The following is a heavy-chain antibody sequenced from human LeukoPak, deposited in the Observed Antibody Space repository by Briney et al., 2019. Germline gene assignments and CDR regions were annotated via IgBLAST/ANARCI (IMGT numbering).Heavy chain of an antibody. D-gene: IGHD3-10*01. V-gene: IGHV1-2*02. Sequence: ASVTVSCKASGYTFTGYYMHWVRQAPGQGLEWMGWINPNSGGTNYAQKFQGRVTMTRDTSISTAYMELSRLRSDDTAVYYCAGHYYGSGSYTGWGQGTLVTVSS. J-gene: IGHJ4*02. CDR1: GYTFTGYY. CDR2: INPNSGGT. CDR3: AGHYYGSGSYTG.